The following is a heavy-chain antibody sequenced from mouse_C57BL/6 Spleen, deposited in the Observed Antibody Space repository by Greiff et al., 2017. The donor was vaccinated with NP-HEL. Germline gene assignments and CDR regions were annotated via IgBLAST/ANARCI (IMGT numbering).Heavy chain of an antibody. V-gene: IGHV1-50*01. CDR1: GYTFTSYW. CDR2: IDPSDSYT. D-gene: IGHD2-5*01. Sequence: VQLQQPGAELVKPGASVKLSCKASGYTFTSYWLQWVKQRPGQGLEWIGEIDPSDSYTTYNQKFKGKATLTVDTSSSTAYMQLSSLTSEDSAVYYCASGNYYSNYDGFAYWGQGTLVTVSA. CDR3: ASGNYYSNYDGFAY. J-gene: IGHJ3*01.